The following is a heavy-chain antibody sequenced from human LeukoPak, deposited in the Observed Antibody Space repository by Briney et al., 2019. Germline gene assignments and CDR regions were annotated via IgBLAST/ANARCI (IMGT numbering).Heavy chain of an antibody. V-gene: IGHV3-9*01. CDR3: ARDSGVNYYGSGSYGMDV. CDR2: ISWNSGRI. D-gene: IGHD3-10*01. Sequence: SLRLSCAASGFNLDDYAMHWVRQAPGKGLEWVSGISWNSGRIDYADSVKGRFTISRDNAKNSLYLQMNSLRAEDTAVYYCARDSGVNYYGSGSYGMDVWGQGTTVTVSS. CDR1: GFNLDDYA. J-gene: IGHJ6*02.